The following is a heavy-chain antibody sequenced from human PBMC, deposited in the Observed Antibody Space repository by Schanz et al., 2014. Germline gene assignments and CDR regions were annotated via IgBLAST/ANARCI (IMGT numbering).Heavy chain of an antibody. J-gene: IGHJ4*02. D-gene: IGHD5-18*01. CDR3: AKDEGYNYGYIFDY. CDR1: GFTFSSSG. CDR2: IPSDESKK. Sequence: QVQLVESGGGVVQPGGSLRLSCAASGFTFSSSGMHWVRQAPGKGLEWVAFIPSDESKKYYIDSVKGRFTISRDNSRETMFLQMNTLRPDDTAVYYCAKDEGYNYGYIFDYWGQGTLVTVSS. V-gene: IGHV3-30*02.